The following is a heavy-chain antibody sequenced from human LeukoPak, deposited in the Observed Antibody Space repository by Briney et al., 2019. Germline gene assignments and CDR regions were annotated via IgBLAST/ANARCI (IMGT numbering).Heavy chain of an antibody. CDR1: GFTFSNYG. J-gene: IGHJ3*02. CDR2: ISSSSSYI. CDR3: ARDPSAAAGAFDI. Sequence: GGSLRFSCAASGFTFSNYGMSWVRQAPGKGLEWVSSISSSSSYIYYADSVKGRFTISRDNAKNSLYLQMNSLRAEDTAMYYCARDPSAAAGAFDIWGQGTMVTVSS. V-gene: IGHV3-21*01. D-gene: IGHD6-13*01.